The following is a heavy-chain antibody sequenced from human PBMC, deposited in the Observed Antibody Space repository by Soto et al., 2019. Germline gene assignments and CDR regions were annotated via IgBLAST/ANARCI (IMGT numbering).Heavy chain of an antibody. CDR1: GYTFTSYA. Sequence: GASVKVSCKASGYTFTSYAMHWVRQAPGQRLEWMGWINANSGGTNYAQKFQGWVTMTRDTSISTAYMELSRLRSDDTAVYYCARDQVGATSYYGMDVWGQGTTVTVSS. V-gene: IGHV1-2*04. CDR2: INANSGGT. CDR3: ARDQVGATSYYGMDV. J-gene: IGHJ6*02. D-gene: IGHD1-26*01.